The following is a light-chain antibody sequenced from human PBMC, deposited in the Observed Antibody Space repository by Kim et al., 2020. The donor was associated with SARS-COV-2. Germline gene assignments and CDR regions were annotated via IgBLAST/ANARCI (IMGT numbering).Light chain of an antibody. V-gene: IGLV1-40*01. CDR2: GNS. CDR3: QSYDSSLSGWV. Sequence: QGVHISCTGGSCNIGAGYDVHWCQQLPGTAPKLLIYGNSNRPSGVPDRFSGSKSGTSASLAITGLQAEDEADYYCQSYDSSLSGWVFGGGTQLTVL. J-gene: IGLJ3*02. CDR1: SCNIGAGYD.